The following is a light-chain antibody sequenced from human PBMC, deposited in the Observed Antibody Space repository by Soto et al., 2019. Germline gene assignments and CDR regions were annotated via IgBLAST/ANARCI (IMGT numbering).Light chain of an antibody. V-gene: IGKV1-27*01. CDR3: QKYNSAPRT. J-gene: IGKJ1*01. Sequence: DIQMTQSPSSLSASVGDRVTITCRASQGISNYLAWYQQKPGKVPKLLIYAASTLQSGVPSRFSGSGSGTDITLTISSLQHEDVATSYCQKYNSAPRTFGQGTKVEMK. CDR2: AAS. CDR1: QGISNY.